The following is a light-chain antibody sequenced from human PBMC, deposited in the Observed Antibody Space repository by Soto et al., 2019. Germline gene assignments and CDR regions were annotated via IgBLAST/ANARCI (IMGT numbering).Light chain of an antibody. J-gene: IGKJ4*01. CDR1: QRVSSTY. V-gene: IGKV3-20*01. Sequence: EIVLTQSPGTLSLSPGERATLSCRATQRVSSTYLAWYQQKPGQAPRLLIYSTSTRATGIPDRFSGSGSGTDFTLTISRLEPEDFAVYYCQQYDKSPLTFGVGTKVEIK. CDR3: QQYDKSPLT. CDR2: STS.